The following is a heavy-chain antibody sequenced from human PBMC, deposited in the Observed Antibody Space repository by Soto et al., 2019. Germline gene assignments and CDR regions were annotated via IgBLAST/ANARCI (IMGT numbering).Heavy chain of an antibody. CDR2: FDPEDGET. Sequence: ASVKVSCKVSGYTLTELSMHWVRQAPGKGLEWMGGFDPEDGETIYAQKFQGRVTMTEDTSTDTAYMELSSLRSEDTAVYYCATDSLGYCSTTSCYRSWFDPWGQGTLVTVS. CDR1: GYTLTELS. CDR3: ATDSLGYCSTTSCYRSWFDP. D-gene: IGHD2-2*01. J-gene: IGHJ5*02. V-gene: IGHV1-24*01.